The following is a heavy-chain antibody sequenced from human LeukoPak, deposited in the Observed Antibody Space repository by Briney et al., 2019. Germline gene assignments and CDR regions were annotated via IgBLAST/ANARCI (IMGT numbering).Heavy chain of an antibody. V-gene: IGHV1-2*02. Sequence: ASVKVSCKASGYTFTGYYMHWVRQAPGQGLEWMGWIDPNSGGTNYAQKFQGRVTMTRDTSISTAYMELSRLRSDDTAVYYCARGNIVVVPAAIGSPTESDWGKGTLVTVSS. J-gene: IGHJ4*02. CDR1: GYTFTGYY. CDR3: ARGNIVVVPAAIGSPTESD. CDR2: IDPNSGGT. D-gene: IGHD2-2*01.